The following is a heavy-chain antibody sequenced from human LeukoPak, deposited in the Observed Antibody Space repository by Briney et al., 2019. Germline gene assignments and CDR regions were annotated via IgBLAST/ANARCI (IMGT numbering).Heavy chain of an antibody. D-gene: IGHD4-17*01. CDR2: IKQDGSEK. CDR3: ARDFFPDYGDYFDY. CDR1: GFTFSSYW. Sequence: GGSLRLSCAASGFTFSSYWMSWVRQAPGKGLGWVANIKQDGSEKYYVDSVKGRFTISRDNAKNSLYLQMNSLRAEDTAVYYCARDFFPDYGDYFDYWGQGTLVTVSS. V-gene: IGHV3-7*01. J-gene: IGHJ4*02.